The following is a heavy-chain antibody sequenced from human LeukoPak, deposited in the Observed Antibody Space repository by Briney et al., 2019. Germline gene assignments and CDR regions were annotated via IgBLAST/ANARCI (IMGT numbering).Heavy chain of an antibody. CDR1: GGSITQTNY. D-gene: IGHD3-16*02. CDR2: ANLQGGT. J-gene: IGHJ4*02. CDR3: AREGGSYRPLDY. Sequence: PSETLSLTCAVSGGSITQTNYWTRVRQPPGKGLEWMGEANLQGGTDYNPSLLRRVAISVDTSANHVSLQMTSVTAADTAVYYCAREGGSYRPLDYSGQGTLVTVSS. V-gene: IGHV4-4*02.